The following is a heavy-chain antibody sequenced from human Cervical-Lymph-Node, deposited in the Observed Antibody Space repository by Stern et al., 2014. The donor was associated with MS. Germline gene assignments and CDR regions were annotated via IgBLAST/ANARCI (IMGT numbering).Heavy chain of an antibody. V-gene: IGHV1-18*01. J-gene: IGHJ3*02. CDR1: GYTFTSYG. CDR3: ARGLLGSENAFDI. Sequence: QVQLVQSGAEVKKPGASVKVSCKASGYTFTSYGISWVRKAPGQGLEWMGGISTYNGNANNAQKLQDTITMTTDTATSTAYMELMSLRSDDTAVYYCARGLLGSENAFDIWGQGTMVTVSS. D-gene: IGHD2-15*01. CDR2: ISTYNGNA.